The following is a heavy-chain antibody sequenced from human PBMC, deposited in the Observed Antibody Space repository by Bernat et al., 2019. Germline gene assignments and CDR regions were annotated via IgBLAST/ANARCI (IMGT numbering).Heavy chain of an antibody. J-gene: IGHJ4*02. Sequence: QLQLQESGPGLVKPSETLSLTCTVPGGSISSSSYYWGWIRQPPGKGLEWIGGIYYSGSTYYNPSLKSRVTMSVDTSKNQFSLKLSSVTAADTAVYYCARQPDTANFDYWGQGTLVTVSS. CDR3: ARQPDTANFDY. D-gene: IGHD5-18*01. V-gene: IGHV4-39*01. CDR2: IYYSGST. CDR1: GGSISSSSYY.